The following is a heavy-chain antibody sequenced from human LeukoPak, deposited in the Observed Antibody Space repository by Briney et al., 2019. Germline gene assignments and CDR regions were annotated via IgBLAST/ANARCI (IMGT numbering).Heavy chain of an antibody. CDR3: ARERVGGEALRGFYFDY. J-gene: IGHJ4*02. D-gene: IGHD3-16*01. V-gene: IGHV3-53*01. Sequence: GALRLSCAAFGFTVSSNFMSWVRQAPGKGLEWVSVVYSGERTYYADSVKGRFTISRDSSKNTLSLQMNSLRADDTAVYYCARERVGGEALRGFYFDYWGQGTLVTVSS. CDR1: GFTVSSNF. CDR2: VYSGERT.